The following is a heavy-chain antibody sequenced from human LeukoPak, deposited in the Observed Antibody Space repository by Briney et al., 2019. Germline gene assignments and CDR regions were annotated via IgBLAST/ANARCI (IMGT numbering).Heavy chain of an antibody. J-gene: IGHJ2*01. V-gene: IGHV4-38-2*02. CDR2: IYHSGST. CDR1: DYSISSSYY. Sequence: SETLSLTCTVSDYSISSSYYWGWIRQPPGKGLEWFGIIYHSGSTYYNPSLKSRVTISVDTSKNQFSLKLSSVTAADTAVYYCARVSGRFTWYFDLWGRGTLFTVSS. CDR3: ARVSGRFTWYFDL.